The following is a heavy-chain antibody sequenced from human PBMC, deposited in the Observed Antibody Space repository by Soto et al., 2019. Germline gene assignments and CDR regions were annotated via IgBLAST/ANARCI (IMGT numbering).Heavy chain of an antibody. CDR3: ASLDYYDSSCYHVPLGYYYGMDV. V-gene: IGHV3-74*01. J-gene: IGHJ6*02. Sequence: EVQLVESGGGLVQPGGSLRLSCAASGFTFSSYWMHWVRQAPGKGLVWVSRINSDGSSTSYADSVKGRFTISRDNAKNTLYLQMNSLRAEDTAVYYCASLDYYDSSCYHVPLGYYYGMDVWGQGTTVTVSS. D-gene: IGHD3-22*01. CDR2: INSDGSST. CDR1: GFTFSSYW.